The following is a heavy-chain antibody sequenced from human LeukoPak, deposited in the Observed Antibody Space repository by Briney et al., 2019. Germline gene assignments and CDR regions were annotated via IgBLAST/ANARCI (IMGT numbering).Heavy chain of an antibody. Sequence: ASVKVSCKASGYTFRGNYIHWLRQAPGQGLEWMGWIDANNGDTKSAQKFQGRVTMSRDTSISTAYMDLSSLSPDDAAVYYCARNPSSVTLYFFDYWGQGTLVTVSS. D-gene: IGHD4-11*01. J-gene: IGHJ4*02. CDR2: IDANNGDT. V-gene: IGHV1-2*02. CDR1: GYTFRGNY. CDR3: ARNPSSVTLYFFDY.